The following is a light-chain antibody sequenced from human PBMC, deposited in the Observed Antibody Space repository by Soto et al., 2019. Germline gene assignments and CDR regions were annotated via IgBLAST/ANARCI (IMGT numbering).Light chain of an antibody. CDR3: HQYNVWPPWT. CDR1: QSVYSN. J-gene: IGKJ1*01. CDR2: GAS. Sequence: EIVMTQSPATLSVSPGERATLSCRASQSVYSNLAWYQQKPGQAPRLLIYGASTRATGIPARFSGSGSGTDFTLTISSLQSEDFAVYYCHQYNVWPPWTFGQGTKVEIK. V-gene: IGKV3-15*01.